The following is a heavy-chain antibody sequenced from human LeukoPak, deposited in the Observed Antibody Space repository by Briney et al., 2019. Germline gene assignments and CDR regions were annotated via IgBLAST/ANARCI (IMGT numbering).Heavy chain of an antibody. V-gene: IGHV3-33*01. CDR1: GFTFSGFG. CDR2: IWYDGSNK. CDR3: ARGRGADYGGNSGYFDY. Sequence: GKSLRLSCAASGFTFSGFGMHWVRQAPGKELEWVAVIWYDGSNKYYADSVKGRFTISRDNPKNTLYVQMNSLRAEDTAVYYCARGRGADYGGNSGYFDYWGQGTLVTVSS. J-gene: IGHJ4*02. D-gene: IGHD4-23*01.